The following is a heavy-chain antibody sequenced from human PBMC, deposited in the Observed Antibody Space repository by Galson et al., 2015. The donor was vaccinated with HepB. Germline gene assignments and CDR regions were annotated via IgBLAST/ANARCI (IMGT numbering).Heavy chain of an antibody. CDR1: GFIFSNFD. CDR3: AKYVEVSTINRYGLDV. D-gene: IGHD5/OR15-5a*01. CDR2: VSNGGDRT. V-gene: IGHV3-23*01. J-gene: IGHJ6*02. Sequence: SLRLSCAASGFIFSNFDMIWVRQAPGKGLEWVSAVSNGGDRTYYADSVKGRFTISRDNSNNILYLQMNNLRAEDTALYHCAKYVEVSTINRYGLDVWGQGTTVTVSS.